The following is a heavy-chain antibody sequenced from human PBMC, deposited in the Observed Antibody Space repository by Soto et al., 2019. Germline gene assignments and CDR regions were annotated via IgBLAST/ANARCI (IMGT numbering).Heavy chain of an antibody. J-gene: IGHJ6*02. CDR2: INAGNGNT. V-gene: IGHV1-3*01. Sequence: ASVKVSCTASGYTFTSYAMHWVRQAPGQRLEWMGWINAGNGNTKYSQKFQGRVTITRDTSASTAYMELSSLRSEDTAVYYCARGFGKDIVLVPAARDYYGMDVWGQGTTVTVSS. D-gene: IGHD2-2*01. CDR3: ARGFGKDIVLVPAARDYYGMDV. CDR1: GYTFTSYA.